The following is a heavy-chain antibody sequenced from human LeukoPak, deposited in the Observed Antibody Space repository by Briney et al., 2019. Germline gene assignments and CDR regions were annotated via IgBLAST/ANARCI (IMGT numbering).Heavy chain of an antibody. J-gene: IGHJ3*02. D-gene: IGHD2-21*02. CDR1: GFTFSSYS. CDR3: ARDRAYCGGDCYSYDAFDI. Sequence: GGSLRLSCAASGFTFSSYSMNWVRQAPGKGLEWVSSISSSSTYKYYADSVKGRFTISRDNAKNSLYLQMNSLGAEDTAVYYCARDRAYCGGDCYSYDAFDIWGQGTMVTVSS. CDR2: ISSSSTYK. V-gene: IGHV3-21*01.